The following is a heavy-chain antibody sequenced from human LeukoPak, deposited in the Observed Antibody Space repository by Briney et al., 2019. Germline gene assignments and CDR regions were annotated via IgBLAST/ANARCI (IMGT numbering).Heavy chain of an antibody. CDR3: TRYNNDHFDH. V-gene: IGHV3-33*01. Sequence: LSGGSLRLSCAGSGFTFGGYGMHWFRQTPGKGLEWVAVIAYDGSRAFYADSVKGRFTISRDNSKNTMSVQMDDLRAEDTAVYYCTRYNNDHFDHWGQGTLVTVSS. CDR2: IAYDGSRA. D-gene: IGHD1-14*01. J-gene: IGHJ4*02. CDR1: GFTFGGYG.